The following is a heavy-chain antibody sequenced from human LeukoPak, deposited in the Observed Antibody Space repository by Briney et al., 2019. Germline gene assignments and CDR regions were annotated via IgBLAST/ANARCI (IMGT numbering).Heavy chain of an antibody. J-gene: IGHJ5*02. CDR3: ARELLWFGESQFDP. D-gene: IGHD3-10*01. Sequence: GGSLRLSCAASGFTFSGYEMNWVRQAPGKGLEWVSYISSSGSTIYYADSVKGRFTISRDNAKNSLYLQMNSLRAEDTAVYYCARELLWFGESQFDPWGQGTLVTVSS. V-gene: IGHV3-48*03. CDR2: ISSSGSTI. CDR1: GFTFSGYE.